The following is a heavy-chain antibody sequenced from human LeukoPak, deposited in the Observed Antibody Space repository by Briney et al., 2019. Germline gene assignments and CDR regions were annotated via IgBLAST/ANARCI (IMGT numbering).Heavy chain of an antibody. D-gene: IGHD3-3*01. V-gene: IGHV3-30*18. Sequence: GGSLRLSCAASGFTFSSYGMHWVRQAPGKGLEWVAVISYDGSNKYCADSVKGRFTISRDNSKNTLYLQMNSLRAEDTAVYYCAKAASGFGYYYGMDVWGKGTTVTVSS. CDR3: AKAASGFGYYYGMDV. J-gene: IGHJ6*04. CDR1: GFTFSSYG. CDR2: ISYDGSNK.